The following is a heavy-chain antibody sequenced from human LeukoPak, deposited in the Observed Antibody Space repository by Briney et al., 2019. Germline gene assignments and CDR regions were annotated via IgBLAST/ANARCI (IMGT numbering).Heavy chain of an antibody. Sequence: GGSLRLSCAASGFTFSSYAMSWVRQAQGKGLEWVSAISGSGGSTYYADSVKGRFTISRDNSKNTLYLQMNSLRAEDTAVYYCAKGVYCGGDCYSYYFDYWGQGTLVIVSS. J-gene: IGHJ4*02. CDR2: ISGSGGST. V-gene: IGHV3-23*01. CDR3: AKGVYCGGDCYSYYFDY. D-gene: IGHD2-21*02. CDR1: GFTFSSYA.